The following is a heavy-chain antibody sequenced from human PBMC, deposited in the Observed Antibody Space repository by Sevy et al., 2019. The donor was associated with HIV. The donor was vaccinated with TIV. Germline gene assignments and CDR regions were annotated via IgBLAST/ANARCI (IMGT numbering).Heavy chain of an antibody. Sequence: SETLSLTCTVSGGSISSGGYYWSWIRQHPGKGLEWIGYIYYSGSTYYNPSLKSRVTISVNTSKNQLSLKLSSVTAADTAVYYCARDCGLTMVRGVIIKGNWFDPWGQGTLVTVSS. CDR3: ARDCGLTMVRGVIIKGNWFDP. CDR2: IYYSGST. J-gene: IGHJ5*02. D-gene: IGHD3-10*01. CDR1: GGSISSGGYY. V-gene: IGHV4-31*03.